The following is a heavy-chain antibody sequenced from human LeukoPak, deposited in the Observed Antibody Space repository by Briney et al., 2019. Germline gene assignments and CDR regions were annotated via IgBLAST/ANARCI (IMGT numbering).Heavy chain of an antibody. CDR2: IYHSGST. V-gene: IGHV4-30-2*01. J-gene: IGHJ4*02. CDR1: GGSISSGGYS. CDR3: ARAAAYYYDSSGYYYGDRPGYYFDY. D-gene: IGHD3-22*01. Sequence: TLSLTCAVSGGSISSGGYSWSWIRQPPGKGLEWIGYIYHSGSTYYNPSLKSRVTISVDRSKNQFSLKLSSVTAADTAVYYCARAAAYYYDSSGYYYGDRPGYYFDYWGQGTLVTVSS.